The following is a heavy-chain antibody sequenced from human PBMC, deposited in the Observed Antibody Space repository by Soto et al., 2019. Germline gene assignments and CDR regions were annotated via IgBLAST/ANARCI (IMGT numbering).Heavy chain of an antibody. Sequence: QITLKESGPPLVKPPQTLTLTCTFSGFSLSTNGVGVGWIRQPPGKALEWLALIYWDHDERYSPSLKSRLIITKDTSKNQVVLTMTNMDPVDTAPYYGAHRRVGYGDPDYYFEYWGQGILVTVSS. J-gene: IGHJ4*02. CDR1: GFSLSTNGVG. V-gene: IGHV2-5*02. CDR2: IYWDHDE. CDR3: AHRRVGYGDPDYYFEY. D-gene: IGHD4-17*01.